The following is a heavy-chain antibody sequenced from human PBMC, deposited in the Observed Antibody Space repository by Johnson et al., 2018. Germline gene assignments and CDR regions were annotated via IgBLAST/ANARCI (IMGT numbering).Heavy chain of an antibody. CDR2: ISYDGSNK. CDR3: AKDPRAVPGTRFIRYYGMDV. D-gene: IGHD6-19*01. CDR1: GFTFSSYA. J-gene: IGHJ6*02. Sequence: QVQLVESGGGVVQPGRSLRLSCAASGFTFSSYAMHWVRQAPGKGLEWVAVISYDGSNKYYADSMKGRFTISRDTSKTTLYLQMTSLRAEDTAVYYLAKDPRAVPGTRFIRYYGMDVWGQGTTVTVSS. V-gene: IGHV3-30*04.